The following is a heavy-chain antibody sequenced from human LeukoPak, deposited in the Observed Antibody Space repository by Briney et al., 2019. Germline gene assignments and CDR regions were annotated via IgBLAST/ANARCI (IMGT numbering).Heavy chain of an antibody. CDR2: ISPDGSVK. V-gene: IGHV3-7*01. D-gene: IGHD7-27*01. J-gene: IGHJ4*02. Sequence: PGGSLRLSCAASGFTFSSYWMSWVRQAPGKGLEWVANISPDGSVKNHVASVKGRLTISRDNAKTTLYLQMNSLSAEDTAVYYCARDLNWGDFDYWGQGTLVTVSS. CDR3: ARDLNWGDFDY. CDR1: GFTFSSYW.